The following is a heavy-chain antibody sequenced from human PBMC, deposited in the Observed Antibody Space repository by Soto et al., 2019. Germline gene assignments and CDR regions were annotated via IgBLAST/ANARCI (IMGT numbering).Heavy chain of an antibody. Sequence: EVQLVESGGGLVKPGGSLRLSCAASGFTFSSYSMNWVRQAPGKGLEWVSSISSSSSYIYYADSVKGRFTISRDNATNSLYLQMKSMRAENTVVYYCARGGAVGPPYYYYYMDVWGKGTTVTVSS. CDR1: GFTFSSYS. D-gene: IGHD6-19*01. V-gene: IGHV3-21*01. CDR2: ISSSSSYI. J-gene: IGHJ6*03. CDR3: ARGGAVGPPYYYYYMDV.